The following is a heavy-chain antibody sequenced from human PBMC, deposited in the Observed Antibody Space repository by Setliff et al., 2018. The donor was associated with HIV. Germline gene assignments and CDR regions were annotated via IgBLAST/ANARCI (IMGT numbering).Heavy chain of an antibody. CDR2: IYTSGST. CDR3: ARQGGYDFWSGYYPYYYGMDV. D-gene: IGHD3-3*01. V-gene: IGHV4-4*09. J-gene: IGHJ6*02. Sequence: SETLSLTCTASGGSISSYYWSWIRQPPGKGLEWIGYIYTSGSTNYNPSLKSRVTISVDTSKNQFSLKLSSVTAADTAVYYCARQGGYDFWSGYYPYYYGMDVWGQGTTVTVSS. CDR1: GGSISSYY.